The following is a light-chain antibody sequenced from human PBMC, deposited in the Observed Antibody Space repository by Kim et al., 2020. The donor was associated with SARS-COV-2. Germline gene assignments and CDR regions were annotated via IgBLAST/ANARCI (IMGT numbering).Light chain of an antibody. Sequence: ALGQTVRVTCQGDSLRNFYASWYQQKPGQAPVLVIYGKNNRPSGIPDRFSGYSSGNTASLTITGAQAEDEADYYCNSRDSFIRVFGGGTQLTVL. J-gene: IGLJ2*01. CDR3: NSRDSFIRV. CDR2: GKN. V-gene: IGLV3-19*01. CDR1: SLRNFY.